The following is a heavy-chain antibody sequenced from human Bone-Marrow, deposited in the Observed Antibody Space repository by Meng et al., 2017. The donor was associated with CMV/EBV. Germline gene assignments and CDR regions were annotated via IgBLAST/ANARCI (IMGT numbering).Heavy chain of an antibody. CDR3: AREGPLLRYGMDV. CDR1: GFTFSSYS. CDR2: ISSSSSYI. V-gene: IGHV3-21*01. Sequence: GGSLRLSCAASGFTFSSYSMNWVRQAPGKGPEWVSSISSSSSYIYYADSVKGRFTISRDNAKNSLYLQMNSLRAEDTAVYYCAREGPLLRYGMDVWGQRTTVTVSS. J-gene: IGHJ6*02.